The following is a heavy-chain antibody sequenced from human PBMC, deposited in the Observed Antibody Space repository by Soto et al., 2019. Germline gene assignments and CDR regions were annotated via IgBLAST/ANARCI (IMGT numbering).Heavy chain of an antibody. D-gene: IGHD3-3*01. CDR2: INHSGST. CDR3: ARGGRITIFGVASRRSYGMDV. J-gene: IGHJ6*02. CDR1: GGSLSGYY. V-gene: IGHV4-34*01. Sequence: SETLSLTCAVYGGSLSGYYWSWIRQPPGKGLEWIGEINHSGSTNYNPSLKSRVTISVDTSKNQFSLKLSSVTAADTAVYYCARGGRITIFGVASRRSYGMDVWGQGTTVTVSS.